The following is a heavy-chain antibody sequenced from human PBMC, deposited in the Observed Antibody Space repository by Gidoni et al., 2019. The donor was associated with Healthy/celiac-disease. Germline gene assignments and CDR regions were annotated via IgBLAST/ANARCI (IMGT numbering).Heavy chain of an antibody. V-gene: IGHV3-33*01. CDR2: IWYDGSNK. CDR3: ARAAFGAAGPFDY. CDR1: GFTFSSYG. Sequence: QVQLVESGGGVVQPGRSLRLSCAASGFTFSSYGMHWVRQAPGKGLEWVAVIWYDGSNKYYADSVKGRFTISRDNSKNTLYLQMNSLRAEDTAVYYCARAAFGAAGPFDYWGQGTLVTVSS. J-gene: IGHJ4*02. D-gene: IGHD6-13*01.